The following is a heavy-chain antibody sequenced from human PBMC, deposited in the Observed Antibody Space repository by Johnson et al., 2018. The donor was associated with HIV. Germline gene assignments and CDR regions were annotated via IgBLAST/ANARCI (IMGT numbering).Heavy chain of an antibody. CDR2: ISSSGSTI. CDR1: GFTFSDYY. CDR3: AGNYEILKLAFDI. Sequence: QVQLVESGGGLVKPGGSLRLSCAASGFTFSDYYMSWIRQAPGKGLAWVSYISSSGSTIYYADSVKGRFTISRENAKNSLYLQMNSLRAEDTAVYYGAGNYEILKLAFDIWGQGTMVTVSS. V-gene: IGHV3-11*04. J-gene: IGHJ3*02. D-gene: IGHD3-9*01.